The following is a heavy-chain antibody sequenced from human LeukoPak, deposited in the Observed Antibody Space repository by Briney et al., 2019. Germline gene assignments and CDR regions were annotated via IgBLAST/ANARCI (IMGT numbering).Heavy chain of an antibody. Sequence: PGGSLRLSCAASGFTFNRHWMTWVRQAPGKGLEWVANIKQDGSDQYYVGSVKGRFTISRDNAKNSLYMQMNNLRDEDTAVYYCARKAYDSGCFDFWGQGTLVTVSS. CDR3: ARKAYDSGCFDF. J-gene: IGHJ4*02. CDR2: IKQDGSDQ. D-gene: IGHD6-19*01. CDR1: GFTFNRHW. V-gene: IGHV3-7*04.